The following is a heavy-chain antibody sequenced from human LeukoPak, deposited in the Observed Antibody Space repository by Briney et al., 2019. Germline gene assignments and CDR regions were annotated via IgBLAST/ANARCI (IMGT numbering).Heavy chain of an antibody. CDR3: AETTVTTTRARAFDI. CDR1: GGSISSGGYY. D-gene: IGHD4-17*01. V-gene: IGHV4-31*03. CDR2: IYYTGST. Sequence: SETLSLTCTVSGGSISSGGYYWSWIRQHPGKGLEWIGYIYYTGSTYYNPSLKSRVTISVDTSKNQFSLKLSSVTAADTAVYYCAETTVTTTRARAFDIWGQGTMVTVSS. J-gene: IGHJ3*02.